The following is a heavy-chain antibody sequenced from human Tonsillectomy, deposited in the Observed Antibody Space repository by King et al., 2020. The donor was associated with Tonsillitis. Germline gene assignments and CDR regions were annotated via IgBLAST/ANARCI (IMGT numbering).Heavy chain of an antibody. CDR2: IYTSGST. V-gene: IGHV4-4*07. J-gene: IGHJ3*02. D-gene: IGHD6-19*01. CDR1: GGSISSYY. Sequence: QLQESGPGLVKPSETLSLTCTVSGGSISSYYWSWIRQPAGKGLEWIGRIYTSGSTNYNPSLKSRVTMSVDTYKNQFSLKLSSVTAADTAVYYCARDWEWLVPRGRAFDIWGQGTMVTVSS. CDR3: ARDWEWLVPRGRAFDI.